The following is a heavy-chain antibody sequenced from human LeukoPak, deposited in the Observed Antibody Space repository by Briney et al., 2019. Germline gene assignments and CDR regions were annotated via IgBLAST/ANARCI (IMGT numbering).Heavy chain of an antibody. CDR2: INPSGGST. CDR3: ARDGDYHGNSVPFDY. D-gene: IGHD4-23*01. Sequence: ASVRVSCKTSGYTFTNYFIHWVRQAPGQGREWMGIINPSGGSTTFSRKFQGRITLTRDTSTNQVYLELSSLRPEDTAVYYCARDGDYHGNSVPFDYWGQGTQVTVSS. CDR1: GYTFTNYF. V-gene: IGHV1-46*01. J-gene: IGHJ4*02.